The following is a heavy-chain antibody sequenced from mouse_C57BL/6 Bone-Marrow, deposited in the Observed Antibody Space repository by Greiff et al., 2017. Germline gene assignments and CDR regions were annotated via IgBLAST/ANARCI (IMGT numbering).Heavy chain of an antibody. J-gene: IGHJ2*01. CDR3: AKGDYGYDFFDY. D-gene: IGHD2-2*01. V-gene: IGHV1-81*01. CDR1: GYTFTSYG. CDR2: IYPRSGNT. Sequence: VKLMESGAELARPGASVKLSCKASGYTFTSYGISWVKQRTGQGLEWIGEIYPRSGNTYYNEKFKGKATLTADKSSSTAYMELRSLTSEDSAVYFCAKGDYGYDFFDYWGQGTTLTVSS.